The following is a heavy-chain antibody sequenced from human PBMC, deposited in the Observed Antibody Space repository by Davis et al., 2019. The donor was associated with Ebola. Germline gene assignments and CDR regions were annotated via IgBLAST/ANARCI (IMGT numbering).Heavy chain of an antibody. D-gene: IGHD2-2*02. CDR3: ARAQTCSSTSCYTGGDYYYYGMDV. V-gene: IGHV4-39*07. CDR1: GGSISSSSYY. CDR2: IYYSGST. J-gene: IGHJ6*02. Sequence: SETLSLTCIVSGGSISSSSYYWGWIRQPPGKGLEWIGSIYYSGSTYYNPSLKSRVTISVDTSKNQFSLKLSSVTAADTAVYYCARAQTCSSTSCYTGGDYYYYGMDVWGQGTTVTVSS.